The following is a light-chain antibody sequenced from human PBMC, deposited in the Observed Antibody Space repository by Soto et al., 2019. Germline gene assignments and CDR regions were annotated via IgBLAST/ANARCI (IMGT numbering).Light chain of an antibody. J-gene: IGLJ1*01. CDR2: DVN. V-gene: IGLV2-11*01. CDR3: CSSGGSPTYV. CDR1: SSDIGAYIY. Sequence: QSALTQPRSVSGSPGQSVTISCTGTSSDIGAYIYVSWYQQHPGKAPKLMTYDVNKRPSGVPDRFSGSKSGNTASLTISGLQTEDEADYYCCSSGGSPTYVFGTGTKLTVL.